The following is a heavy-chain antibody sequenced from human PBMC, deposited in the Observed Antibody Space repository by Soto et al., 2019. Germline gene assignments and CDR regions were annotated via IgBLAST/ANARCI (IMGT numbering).Heavy chain of an antibody. CDR3: ARGGNPVYMDV. J-gene: IGHJ6*03. V-gene: IGHV3-48*01. CDR1: GFTFSSYS. CDR2: ISGVSSTI. Sequence: GGSLRLSCAASGFTFSSYSMNWVRQAPGKGLEWVSYISGVSSTIFYTDSVKGRFTIARDNAKNSLYLEMNSLRAEDTAVYYCARGGNPVYMDVWGKGTTVTVSS.